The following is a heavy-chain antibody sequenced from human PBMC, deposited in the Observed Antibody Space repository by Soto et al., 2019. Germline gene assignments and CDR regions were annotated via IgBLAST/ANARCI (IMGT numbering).Heavy chain of an antibody. CDR2: ISYDGSNK. CDR1: GFTFSSYG. V-gene: IGHV3-30*03. CDR3: ALTEGWYETGSFDY. Sequence: QVQLVESGGGVVQPGRSLRLSCAASGFTFSSYGMHWVRQAPGKGLEWVAVISYDGSNKYYADSVKGRSTISRDNSKNTLYLQMNSLRAEDTAVYYCALTEGWYETGSFDYWGQGTLVTVSS. J-gene: IGHJ4*02. D-gene: IGHD6-19*01.